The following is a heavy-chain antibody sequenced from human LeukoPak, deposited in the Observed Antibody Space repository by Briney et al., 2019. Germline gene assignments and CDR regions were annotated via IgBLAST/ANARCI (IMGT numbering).Heavy chain of an antibody. Sequence: GGSLRLSCAASGFTFSSYAMHWVRQAPAKGLEWVAVISYDGSNKYYADSVKGRFTISRSNSKNTLYLQMNSLRAEDTAVYYCARDSSDPVVTMIVWAFDIWGQGTMVTVSS. CDR1: GFTFSSYA. CDR3: ARDSSDPVVTMIVWAFDI. J-gene: IGHJ3*02. D-gene: IGHD3-22*01. V-gene: IGHV3-30-3*01. CDR2: ISYDGSNK.